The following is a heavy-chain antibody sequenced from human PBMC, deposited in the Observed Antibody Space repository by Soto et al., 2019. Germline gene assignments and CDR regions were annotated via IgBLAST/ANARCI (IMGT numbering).Heavy chain of an antibody. J-gene: IGHJ4*02. CDR1: GYTFTSYD. D-gene: IGHD2-2*01. V-gene: IGHV1-8*01. CDR3: ARGFDIVVVPAALADY. CDR2: MNPNSGNT. Sequence: QVQLVQSGAEVKKPGASVKVSCKASGYTFTSYDINWVRQATGQGLEWMGWMNPNSGNTGYAQKFQGRGTMTRNTSISTAYMELSSLRSEDTAVYDCARGFDIVVVPAALADYWGQGTLVTVSS.